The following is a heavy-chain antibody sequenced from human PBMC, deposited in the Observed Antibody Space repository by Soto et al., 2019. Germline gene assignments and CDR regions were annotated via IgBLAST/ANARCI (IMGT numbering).Heavy chain of an antibody. J-gene: IGHJ4*02. CDR3: ARACYYDSSGYYYLFGWMDY. D-gene: IGHD3-22*01. CDR1: GGYISSCGYS. CDR2: IYHSGST. Sequence: PSATLSLTCTFSGGYISSCGYSWSWIRQPPGKGLEWIGYIYHSGSTYYNPSLKSRVTISVDRSKNQFSLKLSSVTAADTAVYYCARACYYDSSGYYYLFGWMDYWGQGTLVTAPQ. V-gene: IGHV4-30-2*01.